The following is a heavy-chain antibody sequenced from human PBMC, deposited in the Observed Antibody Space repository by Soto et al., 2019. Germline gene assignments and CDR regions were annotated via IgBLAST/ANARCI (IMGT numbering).Heavy chain of an antibody. CDR2: ISTTENT. V-gene: IGHV4-4*07. D-gene: IGHD1-1*01. Sequence: PSETLSLTCTVSGDTITSFSWNWIRQSAGKGLEWIGRISTTENTHYNPSLESRVTMSLDTSKNQFSLKLTSVTAADTAVYYCEAESGANWTNEAYWGQGTLVTVSS. J-gene: IGHJ4*02. CDR3: EAESGANWTNEAY. CDR1: GDTITSFS.